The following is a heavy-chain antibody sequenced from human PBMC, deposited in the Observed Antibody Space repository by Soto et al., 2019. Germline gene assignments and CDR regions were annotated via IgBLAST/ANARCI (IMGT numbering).Heavy chain of an antibody. J-gene: IGHJ4*02. V-gene: IGHV1-2*02. D-gene: IGHD2-21*02. Sequence: QVQLVQYGAEVKKPGASVKVSCKASGYTFTGPSIHWVRQAPGQGLEWMGWINPDNGGTNYAQKFQGRVTMTRDTSISTAYMELSRLRSDDTAVYYCAISRYCSCYCYINSLYYFDYWGQGTLVTVSS. CDR1: GYTFTGPS. CDR3: AISRYCSCYCYINSLYYFDY. CDR2: INPDNGGT.